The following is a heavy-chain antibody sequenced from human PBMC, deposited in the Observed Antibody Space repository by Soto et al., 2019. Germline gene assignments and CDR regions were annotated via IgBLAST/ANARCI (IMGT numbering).Heavy chain of an antibody. CDR3: AKQDCSSTSCYRYYYYYGMDV. CDR1: GGTFSSYA. CDR2: IIPIFGTA. V-gene: IGHV1-69*01. D-gene: IGHD2-2*01. J-gene: IGHJ6*02. Sequence: QVQLVQSGAEVKKPGSSVKVSCKASGGTFSSYAISWVRQAPGQGLEWMGGIIPIFGTANYAQKFKGRVTITADESTSTAYMELSSLRSEDTAVYYCAKQDCSSTSCYRYYYYYGMDVWGQGTTVTVSS.